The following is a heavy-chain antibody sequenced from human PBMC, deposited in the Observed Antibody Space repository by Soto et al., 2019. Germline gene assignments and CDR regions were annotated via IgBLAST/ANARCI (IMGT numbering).Heavy chain of an antibody. D-gene: IGHD2-2*01. CDR1: GYTFTSYG. CDR2: ISAYNGNT. J-gene: IGHJ4*02. Sequence: QVQLVQSGAEVKKPGASVKVSCKASGYTFTSYGISWARQAPGQGLEWMGWISAYNGNTNYAQQLQDRDTTTTDTSTGSAHTELVSLRSDDTTVYYSARHICTGPRGGSEYHPFGYWGQGTLVTVSS. V-gene: IGHV1-18*04. CDR3: ARHICTGPRGGSEYHPFGY.